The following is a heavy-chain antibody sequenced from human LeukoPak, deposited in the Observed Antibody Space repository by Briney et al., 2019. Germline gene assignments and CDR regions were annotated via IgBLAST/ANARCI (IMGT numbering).Heavy chain of an antibody. V-gene: IGHV3-20*04. J-gene: IGHJ4*02. CDR3: AGYLLYDSSGYYYELGKGFAY. Sequence: GVSVRLSCAASRFTFDCFGMICLRHAPGKEREGGSGIKCNGGSTAYADSVRGRFTISRGNAKNSLHLKMNSLRAEDTALYYCAGYLLYDSSGYYYELGKGFAYWGQGTLVTVSS. D-gene: IGHD3-22*01. CDR2: IKCNGGST. CDR1: RFTFDCFG.